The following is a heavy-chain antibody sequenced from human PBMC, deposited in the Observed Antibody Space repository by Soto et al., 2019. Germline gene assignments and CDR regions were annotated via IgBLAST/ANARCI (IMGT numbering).Heavy chain of an antibody. Sequence: QLQLQESGSGLVKPSQTLSLTCAVSGGSISSGGYSWSWIRQPPGKGLEWIRYIYESGSTYYNSSLQSRVTVSVDMSKSHFSLTLSSVTAADTAVYYCARAVVTATDAFDIWGQGTMVTVSS. CDR2: IYESGST. CDR1: GGSISSGGYS. V-gene: IGHV4-30-2*01. J-gene: IGHJ3*02. CDR3: ARAVVTATDAFDI. D-gene: IGHD2-21*02.